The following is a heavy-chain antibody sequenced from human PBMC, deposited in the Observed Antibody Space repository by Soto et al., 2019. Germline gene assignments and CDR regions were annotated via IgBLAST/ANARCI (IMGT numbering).Heavy chain of an antibody. CDR1: GDTVSNSSGA. D-gene: IGHD1-26*01. CDR3: ARGIQWEDLFDP. CDR2: TYYRSKWYN. V-gene: IGHV6-1*01. Sequence: PSQTLSITCGISGDTVSNSSGAWHWIRQSPSRGLEWLGRTYYRSKWYNDYAVSMKSRLIINADTSKNQVSLQLNSVTPEDTAVYYCARGIQWEDLFDPWGQGTLVTVAS. J-gene: IGHJ5*02.